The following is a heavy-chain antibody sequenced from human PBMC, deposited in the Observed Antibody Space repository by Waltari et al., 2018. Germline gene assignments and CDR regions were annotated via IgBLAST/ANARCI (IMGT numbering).Heavy chain of an antibody. V-gene: IGHV1-69*10. CDR2: IIPILGIA. Sequence: QVQLVQSGAEVKKPGSSVKVSCKASGGTFSSYAISWVRQAPGQGLEWMGGIIPILGIANYAQKFQGRVTITADKSTSTACMELSSLRAEDTAVYYCARVNGDNVGWFDPWGQGTLVTVSS. CDR1: GGTFSSYA. CDR3: ARVNGDNVGWFDP. J-gene: IGHJ5*02. D-gene: IGHD4-17*01.